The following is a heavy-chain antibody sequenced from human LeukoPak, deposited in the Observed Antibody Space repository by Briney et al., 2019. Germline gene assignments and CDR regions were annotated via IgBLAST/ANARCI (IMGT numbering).Heavy chain of an antibody. Sequence: VSVKVSCKASVYTFTAYYMHWVRQAPGQGLEWMGWINPNSGGTNSAQRFQGRVTMTRDTSINTAYMELSRLRSDDTAVYYCARRPLVAVAGLDYWGQGTLVSVSS. CDR3: ARRPLVAVAGLDY. CDR1: VYTFTAYY. V-gene: IGHV1-2*02. J-gene: IGHJ4*02. CDR2: INPNSGGT. D-gene: IGHD6-19*01.